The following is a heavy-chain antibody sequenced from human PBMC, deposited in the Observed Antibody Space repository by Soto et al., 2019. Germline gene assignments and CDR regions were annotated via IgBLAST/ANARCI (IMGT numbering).Heavy chain of an antibody. V-gene: IGHV4-39*01. D-gene: IGHD2-8*01. J-gene: IGHJ4*02. CDR2: VYYRGRS. CDR1: GGSVSNSNYY. CDR3: VSQRTSVLTQAYFDY. Sequence: SETLSLTGPVSGGSVSNSNYYWGWIRQSPGKGLEWIGSVYYRGRSYSKSSVKSRVTISVDTSKNQFSLNLNSVTASDTAVYFCVSQRTSVLTQAYFDYWGPGALVTVSS.